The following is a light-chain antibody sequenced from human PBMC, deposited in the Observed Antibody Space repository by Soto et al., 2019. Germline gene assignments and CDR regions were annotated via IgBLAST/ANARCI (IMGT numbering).Light chain of an antibody. CDR3: QQRSSWPFT. J-gene: IGKJ3*01. V-gene: IGKV3-11*01. CDR1: QSIGNY. Sequence: EVVLTQSPATLSLSPGEGATLSCRASQSIGNYLAWYQQKPGQAPRRLIYATSNRATGIPARFSGSGSGTDFTLTISSLEPEDFAVYYCQQRSSWPFTVGPGTKVDIK. CDR2: ATS.